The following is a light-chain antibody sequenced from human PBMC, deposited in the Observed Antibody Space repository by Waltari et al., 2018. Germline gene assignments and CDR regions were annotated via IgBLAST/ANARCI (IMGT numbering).Light chain of an antibody. CDR1: KLGDKY. CDR3: QAWDSSTYVV. Sequence: SYELTQPPSVSVSPEQTASITCSGDKLGDKYACWYQQKSGQSPVLVIYQDSKRPSGIPERFSGSNSGNTATLDICGTQAMDEADYYCQAWDSSTYVVFGGGTKLTVL. J-gene: IGLJ2*01. CDR2: QDS. V-gene: IGLV3-1*01.